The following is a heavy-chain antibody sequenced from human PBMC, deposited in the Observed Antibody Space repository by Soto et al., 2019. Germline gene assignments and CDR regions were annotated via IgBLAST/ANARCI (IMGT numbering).Heavy chain of an antibody. CDR3: ANSGSYYMGY. D-gene: IGHD1-26*01. Sequence: EVQLVESGGGLVQPGGSLRLSCAASGFTFSNYNMNWVRQAPGKGLEWVSYISSSSSSIYYADSVKGRFTISRDNAKNSLYLQMNSLRDEYTAVYYCANSGSYYMGYWGQGTLVTVSS. J-gene: IGHJ4*02. CDR2: ISSSSSSI. V-gene: IGHV3-48*02. CDR1: GFTFSNYN.